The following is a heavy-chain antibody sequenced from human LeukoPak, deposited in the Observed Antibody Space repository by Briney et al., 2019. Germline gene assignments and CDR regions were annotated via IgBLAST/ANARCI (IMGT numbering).Heavy chain of an antibody. Sequence: SETLSLTCADYGGSFSGYYWSWIRQTPGKGLERSGEINHSGSTNYNPSLNSPVTISVDTSKNHFSLKLSSVTAADTAVYYSARFFDSSTSLRGRGGPLLYWGQGTLVTVSS. CDR3: ARFFDSSTSLRGRGGPLLY. CDR1: GGSFSGYY. D-gene: IGHD2-2*01. V-gene: IGHV4-34*01. J-gene: IGHJ4*02. CDR2: INHSGST.